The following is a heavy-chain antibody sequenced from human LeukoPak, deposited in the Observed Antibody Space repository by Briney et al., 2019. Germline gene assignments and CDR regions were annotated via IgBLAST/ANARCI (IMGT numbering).Heavy chain of an antibody. CDR2: IYSDGNT. CDR3: ARAPSGWYFDS. D-gene: IGHD6-19*01. J-gene: IGHJ4*02. CDR1: GFTVSSAY. Sequence: GGSLKLSCAASGFTVSSAYISWVRQAPGKGLEWLSAIYSDGNTYYADSVKGRFTIFRDNPKNMLYLQMNSLRADDTAVYYCARAPSGWYFDSWGQGTLVTVSS. V-gene: IGHV3-53*01.